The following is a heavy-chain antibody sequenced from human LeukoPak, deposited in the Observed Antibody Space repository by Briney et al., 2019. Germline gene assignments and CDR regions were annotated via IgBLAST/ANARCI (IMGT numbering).Heavy chain of an antibody. Sequence: PGRSLRLSCAASGFTFSNYDMHWVRQAPGKGLEWVAVISYDGINKYYADSVKGRFTISRDNSKNTLYLQINSLRAEDTAVYYCAKPYDSSGYWGQGTLVTVSS. CDR2: ISYDGINK. J-gene: IGHJ4*02. V-gene: IGHV3-30*18. D-gene: IGHD3-22*01. CDR1: GFTFSNYD. CDR3: AKPYDSSGY.